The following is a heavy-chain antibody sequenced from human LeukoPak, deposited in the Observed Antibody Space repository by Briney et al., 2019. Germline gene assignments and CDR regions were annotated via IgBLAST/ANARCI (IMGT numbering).Heavy chain of an antibody. CDR3: AKVGAMDIVVVPAAIDYYYYMDV. V-gene: IGHV3-23*01. CDR2: ISGSGGST. D-gene: IGHD2-2*02. Sequence: GGSLRLSCAASGFTFSSYAMSWVRQAPGKGLEWVSAISGSGGSTYYADSVKGRFTISRDNSKNTLYLQMNSLRAEDTAVYYCAKVGAMDIVVVPAAIDYYYYMDVWGKGTTVTVSS. J-gene: IGHJ6*03. CDR1: GFTFSSYA.